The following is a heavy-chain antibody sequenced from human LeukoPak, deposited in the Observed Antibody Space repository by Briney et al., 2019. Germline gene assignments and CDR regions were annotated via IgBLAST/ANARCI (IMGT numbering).Heavy chain of an antibody. D-gene: IGHD5-18*01. V-gene: IGHV1-69*05. J-gene: IGHJ4*02. CDR2: IIPIFGTA. Sequence: SVKVSCKASGGTFSSYAISWVRQAPGQGLEWMGRIIPIFGTANYAQKFQGRVTITTDESTSTAYMELSSLRSEDTAVYYCARGGGYSYGTGFDYWGQGTLVTVSS. CDR1: GGTFSSYA. CDR3: ARGGGYSYGTGFDY.